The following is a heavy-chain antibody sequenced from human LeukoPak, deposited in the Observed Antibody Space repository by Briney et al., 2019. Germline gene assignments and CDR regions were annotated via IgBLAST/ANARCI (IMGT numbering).Heavy chain of an antibody. J-gene: IGHJ4*02. D-gene: IGHD4-23*01. CDR1: GFTFDDYA. CDR2: ISWNSGSI. CDR3: AKASPGDNLRYFDY. Sequence: GGSLRLSCAASGFTFDDYAMHWVRQAPGKGLEWVSGISWNSGSIGYADSVKGRFTISRDNAKNSLYLQMNSLRAEDTALYYCAKASPGDNLRYFDYWGQGTLVTVSS. V-gene: IGHV3-9*01.